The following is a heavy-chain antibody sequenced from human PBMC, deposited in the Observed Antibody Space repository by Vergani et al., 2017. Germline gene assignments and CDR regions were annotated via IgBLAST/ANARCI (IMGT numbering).Heavy chain of an antibody. V-gene: IGHV3-23*01. CDR1: GFTFSSYA. J-gene: IGHJ4*02. D-gene: IGHD3-10*01. CDR2: ISGSGGST. CDR3: AKDLEYGSVRYYGIFDY. Sequence: EVQLLESGGGLVQPGGSLRLSCAASGFTFSSYAMSWVRQAPGKGLEWVSAISGSGGSTYYADSVKGRFTISRDNSKNTLYLQMNSLRAEDTAVYYCAKDLEYGSVRYYGIFDYGGQGTLVIVSA.